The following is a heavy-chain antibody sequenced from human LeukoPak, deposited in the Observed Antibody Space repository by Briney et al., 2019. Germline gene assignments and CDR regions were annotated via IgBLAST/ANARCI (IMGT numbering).Heavy chain of an antibody. V-gene: IGHV1-2*02. CDR3: AREPPYTGHCDITTCDVSRFDL. Sequence: ASVKVSCKASGYTFTGYFMHWVRQAPGQGLEWMGWINPYSGGTKYAQKFQGRVSMTRDTSISTAYMELTGLTSDDTAVYFCAREPPYTGHCDITTCDVSRFDLWGQGTLVTVSS. CDR2: INPYSGGT. J-gene: IGHJ4*02. CDR1: GYTFTGYF. D-gene: IGHD2-2*01.